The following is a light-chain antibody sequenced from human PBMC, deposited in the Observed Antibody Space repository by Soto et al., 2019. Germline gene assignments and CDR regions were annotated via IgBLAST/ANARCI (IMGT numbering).Light chain of an antibody. CDR3: QQYNNWPRT. J-gene: IGKJ1*01. CDR2: GAS. Sequence: EIVLTQSPATLSLSPGETATLSCRASQTVGGHFAWYQQKPGQAPRLLIYGASTRATGIPARFSGSGSGTEFTLTISSLQSEDFAVYYCQQYNNWPRTFGQGTKVDIK. V-gene: IGKV3-15*01. CDR1: QTVGGH.